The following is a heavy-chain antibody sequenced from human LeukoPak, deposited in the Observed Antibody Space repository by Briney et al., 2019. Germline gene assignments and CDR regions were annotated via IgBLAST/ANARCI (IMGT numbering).Heavy chain of an antibody. Sequence: GEALEISCKGAGSSFTTYWISWVRQMPGKGLEWMGRIDPGDSYTNYSPSFEGHVTISANTSISTAYSQWSSLKASDTAMYYCAKWGAGRDFDIWGQGTMVTVSS. D-gene: IGHD1-26*01. CDR1: GSSFTTYW. J-gene: IGHJ3*02. V-gene: IGHV5-10-1*01. CDR3: AKWGAGRDFDI. CDR2: IDPGDSYT.